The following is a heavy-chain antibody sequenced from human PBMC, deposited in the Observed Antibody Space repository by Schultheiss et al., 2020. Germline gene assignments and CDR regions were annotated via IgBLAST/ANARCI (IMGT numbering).Heavy chain of an antibody. CDR1: GYTFTSYA. Sequence: ASVKVSVKASGYTFTSYAMHWVRQAPGQRLEWMGWINAGNGNTKYSQKFQGRVTITRDTSASTAYMELSSLRSEDTAVYYCARGGPPHIVVVTAYPFDYWGKGTLVPVSS. V-gene: IGHV1-3*01. J-gene: IGHJ4*02. D-gene: IGHD2-21*02. CDR2: INAGNGNT. CDR3: ARGGPPHIVVVTAYPFDY.